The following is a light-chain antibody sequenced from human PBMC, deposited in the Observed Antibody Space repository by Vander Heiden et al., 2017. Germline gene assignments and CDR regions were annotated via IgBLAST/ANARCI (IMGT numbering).Light chain of an antibody. CDR2: AAS. CDR1: QGIGSW. V-gene: IGKV1-12*01. CDR3: QQSNSFPYT. J-gene: IGKJ2*01. Sequence: DIQMTQSPPSVSASVGDRVTITCRASQGIGSWLAWYQQKPGKAPKLLIYAASSLQSGVPSRFSGSGSETDFTLTISSLHPDDFATYYCQQSNSFPYTFGQGTKLEIK.